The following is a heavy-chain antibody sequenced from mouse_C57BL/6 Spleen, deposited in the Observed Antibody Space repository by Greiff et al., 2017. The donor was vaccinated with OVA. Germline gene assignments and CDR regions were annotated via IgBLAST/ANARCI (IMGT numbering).Heavy chain of an antibody. V-gene: IGHV1-50*01. D-gene: IGHD1-1*01. CDR3: ARRNTTVVRGFDY. Sequence: QVQLKQPGAELVKPWASVKLSCKASGYTFTSYWMQWVKQRPGQGLEWIGEIDPSDSYTNYNQKFKGKATLTVDTSSSTAYMQLSSLTSEDSAVYYCARRNTTVVRGFDYWGQGTTLTVSS. CDR2: IDPSDSYT. CDR1: GYTFTSYW. J-gene: IGHJ2*01.